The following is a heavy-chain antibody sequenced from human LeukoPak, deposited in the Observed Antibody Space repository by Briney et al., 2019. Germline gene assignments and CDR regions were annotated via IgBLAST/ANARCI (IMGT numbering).Heavy chain of an antibody. V-gene: IGHV3-33*01. Sequence: GGSLRRSCAASGFTFSSYGMHWVRQAPGKGLEWVAVIWYDESNKYYADSVKGRFTISRDNSKNTLYLQMNSLRAEDTAVYYCARAREDCSGGSCYLPTEFDYWGQGTLVTVSS. CDR3: ARAREDCSGGSCYLPTEFDY. J-gene: IGHJ4*02. CDR1: GFTFSSYG. CDR2: IWYDESNK. D-gene: IGHD2-15*01.